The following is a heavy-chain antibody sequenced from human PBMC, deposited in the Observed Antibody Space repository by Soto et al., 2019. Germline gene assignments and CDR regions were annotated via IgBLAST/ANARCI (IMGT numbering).Heavy chain of an antibody. Sequence: PSETLSLTCTVSGGSISSGGYYWTWIRQHPGKGLEWIGYIYYSGSTYYNPSLKKQLTISVDTSKKQYSMKLTSMTASDTAVYYCARVDRGGYAYFDYWGQGTLVTVSS. CDR1: GGSISSGGYY. V-gene: IGHV4-31*01. J-gene: IGHJ4*02. CDR3: ARVDRGGYAYFDY. D-gene: IGHD5-12*01. CDR2: IYYSGST.